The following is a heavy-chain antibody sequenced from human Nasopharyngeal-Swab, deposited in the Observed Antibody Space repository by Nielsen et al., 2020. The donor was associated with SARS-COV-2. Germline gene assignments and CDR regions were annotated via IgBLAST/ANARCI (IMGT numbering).Heavy chain of an antibody. J-gene: IGHJ6*02. D-gene: IGHD3-3*01. V-gene: IGHV3-53*01. CDR3: ARDQGYYDFWSGYPGGMDV. CDR2: IYSGGST. Sequence: LGQSAGNGLEWVSVIYSGGSTYYADSVKGRFTISRDNSKNTLYLQMNSLRAEDTAVYYCARDQGYYDFWSGYPGGMDVWGQGTTVTVSS.